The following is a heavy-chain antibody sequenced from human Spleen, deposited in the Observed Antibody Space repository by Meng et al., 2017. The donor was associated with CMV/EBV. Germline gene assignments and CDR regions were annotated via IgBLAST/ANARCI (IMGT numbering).Heavy chain of an antibody. J-gene: IGHJ4*02. V-gene: IGHV1-2*02. CDR1: GSSYTSYY. Sequence: ASGSSYTSYYLNCLRHCYGQGHEWMGWINPTNGEADNAQQFVGRVTMNRARSVSTVYVELSSLRSADTTVYYCEGLKASTSDSEFDYWGQGTLVTVSS. D-gene: IGHD5/OR15-5a*01. CDR2: INPTNGEA. CDR3: EGLKASTSDSEFDY.